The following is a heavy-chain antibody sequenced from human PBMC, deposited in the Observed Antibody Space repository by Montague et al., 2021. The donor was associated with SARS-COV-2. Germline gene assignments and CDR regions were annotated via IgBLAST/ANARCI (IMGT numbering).Heavy chain of an antibody. CDR3: AREAAPQYCAGGSCYQPEDY. V-gene: IGHV3-21*01. J-gene: IGHJ4*02. CDR1: GFTFSSFS. D-gene: IGHD2-15*01. Sequence: SLRLSCAASGFTFSSFSMHWVRQAPGKGLEWVAIIGSSSSYIYYADSVKGRFTISRDNAKNSLYLQMNSLRGEDTAIYYCAREAAPQYCAGGSCYQPEDYWGQGTQVTVSS. CDR2: IGSSSSYI.